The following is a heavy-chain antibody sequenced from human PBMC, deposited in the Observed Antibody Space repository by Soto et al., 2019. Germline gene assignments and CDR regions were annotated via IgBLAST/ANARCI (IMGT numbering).Heavy chain of an antibody. V-gene: IGHV4-31*03. CDR1: GGSISSGGYY. CDR3: ARRLGSGVRGDAFDI. CDR2: IYYSGST. Sequence: SETLSLTCTVSGGSISSGGYYWSWIRQHPGKGLEWIGYIYYSGSTYYNPSLKSRVTISVDTSKNQFSLKLSSVTAADTAVYYCARRLGSGVRGDAFDIWGQGTMVTVSS. D-gene: IGHD3-10*02. J-gene: IGHJ3*02.